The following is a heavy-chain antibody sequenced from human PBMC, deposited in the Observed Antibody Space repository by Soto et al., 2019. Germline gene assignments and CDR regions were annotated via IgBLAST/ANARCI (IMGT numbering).Heavy chain of an antibody. CDR2: ISYDGSNK. CDR1: GFTFSSYS. D-gene: IGHD3-10*01. CDR3: AVGKYYVDDAFDI. J-gene: IGHJ3*02. Sequence: GGSLRLSCAASGFTFSSYSMHWVRQAPGEGLEWVAVISYDGSNKYYADSVKGRFTISRDNSKNTLYLQMNSLRAEDTAVYYCAVGKYYVDDAFDIWGQGTMVTVSS. V-gene: IGHV3-30-3*01.